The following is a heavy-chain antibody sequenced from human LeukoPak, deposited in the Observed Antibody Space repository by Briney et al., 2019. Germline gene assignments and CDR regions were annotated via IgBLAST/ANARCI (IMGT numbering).Heavy chain of an antibody. CDR1: GGSISSYY. D-gene: IGHD6-19*01. Sequence: SETLSLTCTVSGGSISSYYWSWIRQPPGKGLEWIGYIYYSGSTNYNPSLKSRVTISVDTSRNQFSLKLSSVTAADTAVYFCARGSGWYYYWGQGTLVTVSS. CDR3: ARGSGWYYY. V-gene: IGHV4-59*01. CDR2: IYYSGST. J-gene: IGHJ4*02.